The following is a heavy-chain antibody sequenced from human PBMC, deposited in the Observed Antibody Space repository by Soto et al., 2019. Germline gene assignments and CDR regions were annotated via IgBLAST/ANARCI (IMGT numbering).Heavy chain of an antibody. CDR2: ISYDGSNK. Sequence: EGCLRLSCAASGFTFSSYGMHWVRQAPGKGLEWVAVISYDGSNKYYADSVKGRFTISRDNSKNPLYLQMNSLRAEDTAVYYCAKDLRTDAFDIWGQGTMVTVSS. J-gene: IGHJ3*02. CDR3: AKDLRTDAFDI. V-gene: IGHV3-30*18. D-gene: IGHD5-12*01. CDR1: GFTFSSYG.